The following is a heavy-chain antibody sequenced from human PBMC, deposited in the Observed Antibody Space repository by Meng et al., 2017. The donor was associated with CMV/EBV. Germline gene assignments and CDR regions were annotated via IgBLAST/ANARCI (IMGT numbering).Heavy chain of an antibody. V-gene: IGHV4-39*07. CDR3: ASYGYSGYYYYYGMDV. J-gene: IGHJ6*02. D-gene: IGHD5-12*01. CDR1: GGSISSSSYY. Sequence: SETLSLTCTVSGGSISSSSYYWGRIRQPPGKGLEWIGSIYYSGSTYYNPSLKSRVTISVDTSKNQFSLKLSSVTAADTAVYYCASYGYSGYYYYYGMDVWGQGTTVTVSS. CDR2: IYYSGST.